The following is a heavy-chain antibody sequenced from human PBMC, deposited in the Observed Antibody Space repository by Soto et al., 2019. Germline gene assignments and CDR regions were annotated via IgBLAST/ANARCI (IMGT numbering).Heavy chain of an antibody. Sequence: SETLSLTCTVSGGSISGSPYHWGWIRQPPGKGLEWIGSIDDSGKVYYNPSLTGRATLLVDTSKNRFSLNLNSVTAADTAVYYCAIPPPIEVAGPDYWGQGTLVTVSS. CDR2: IDDSGKV. CDR1: GGSISGSPYH. D-gene: IGHD6-19*01. J-gene: IGHJ4*02. CDR3: AIPPPIEVAGPDY. V-gene: IGHV4-39*02.